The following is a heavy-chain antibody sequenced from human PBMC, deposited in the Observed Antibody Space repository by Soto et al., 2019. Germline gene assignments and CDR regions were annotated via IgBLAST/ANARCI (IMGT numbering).Heavy chain of an antibody. V-gene: IGHV1-69*06. D-gene: IGHD2-15*01. J-gene: IGHJ6*02. CDR2: IIPIFGTA. CDR3: ARAGYCSGGSCSRDYYGMDV. Sequence: QVQLVQSGAEVKKPGSSVKVSCKASGGTFSSYAISWVRQAPGQGLEWMGGIIPIFGTANYAQKFQGRVTITADKSTNTAYMELSSLRSEDTAVYYCARAGYCSGGSCSRDYYGMDVWGQGTTVTVSS. CDR1: GGTFSSYA.